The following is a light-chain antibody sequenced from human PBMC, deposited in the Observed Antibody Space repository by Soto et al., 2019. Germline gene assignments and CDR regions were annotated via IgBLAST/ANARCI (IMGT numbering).Light chain of an antibody. Sequence: QSALTQPPSASGSPGQSVTISCTGSNVGEYDYVSWYQQHPGKAPKLMIHEVTKRPSGVPDRFSGSKSGNTASLTVSGLQAEDEADYYCSSYSSSSTVFGTGTKLTVL. J-gene: IGLJ1*01. V-gene: IGLV2-8*01. CDR1: NVGEYDY. CDR2: EVT. CDR3: SSYSSSSTV.